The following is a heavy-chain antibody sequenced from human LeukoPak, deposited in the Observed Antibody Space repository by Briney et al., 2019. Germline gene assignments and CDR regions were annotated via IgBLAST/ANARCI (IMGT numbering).Heavy chain of an antibody. D-gene: IGHD3-3*01. V-gene: IGHV4-30-2*01. CDR2: IYHSGST. CDR3: ARGTIFGVVSHFDY. Sequence: SETLSLTCAVSGGFISSGGYSWSWIRQPPGKGLEWSGYIYHSGSTYYNPSLKSRVTISVDRSKNQFSLKLSSVTAADTAVYYCARGTIFGVVSHFDYWGQGTLVTVSS. J-gene: IGHJ4*02. CDR1: GGFISSGGYS.